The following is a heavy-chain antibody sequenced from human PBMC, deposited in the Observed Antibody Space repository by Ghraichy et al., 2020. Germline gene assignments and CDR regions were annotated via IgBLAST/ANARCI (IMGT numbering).Heavy chain of an antibody. D-gene: IGHD3-22*01. CDR3: SADDHDSSGYFRTLY. CDR1: GFTFSMAW. V-gene: IGHV3-15*01. J-gene: IGHJ4*02. Sequence: SCAASGFTFSMAWMNWVRQAPGKGLEWVGRIKSNTDGGTSDYAAPVKGRFSISRDDSKNTLYLQLNSLKTEDTAVYYCSADDHDSSGYFRTLYWGQGALVTVSS. CDR2: IKSNTDGGTS.